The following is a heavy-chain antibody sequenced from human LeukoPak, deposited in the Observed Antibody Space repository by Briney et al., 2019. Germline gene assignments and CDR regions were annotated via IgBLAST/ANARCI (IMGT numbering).Heavy chain of an antibody. CDR2: ISYDGSNK. CDR3: ARGSRSVRYFDWLTLDY. D-gene: IGHD3-9*01. CDR1: GFTFSSYA. J-gene: IGHJ4*02. V-gene: IGHV3-30*04. Sequence: GRSLRLSCAASGFTFSSYAMPWVRQAPGKGLEWVAVISYDGSNKYYADSVKGRFTISRDNSKNTLYLQMNSLRAEDTAVYYCARGSRSVRYFDWLTLDYWGQGTLVTVSS.